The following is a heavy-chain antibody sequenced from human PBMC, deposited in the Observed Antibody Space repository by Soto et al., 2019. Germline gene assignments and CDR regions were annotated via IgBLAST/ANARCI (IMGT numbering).Heavy chain of an antibody. V-gene: IGHV1-69*13. D-gene: IGHD6-6*01. Sequence: GASVKVSCKASGGTFSSYAISWVRQAPGQGLEWMGGIIPIFGTANYAQKFQGRVTITADESTSTAYMELSSLRSEDTAVYYCASVGSSSISSDYWGQGTLVTVS. CDR2: IIPIFGTA. J-gene: IGHJ4*02. CDR1: GGTFSSYA. CDR3: ASVGSSSISSDY.